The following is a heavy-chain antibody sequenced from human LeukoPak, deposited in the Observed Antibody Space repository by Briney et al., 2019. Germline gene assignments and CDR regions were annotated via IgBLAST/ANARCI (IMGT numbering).Heavy chain of an antibody. Sequence: ASVKVSFKASGYTFTGYYMHWVRQAPGQGLEWMGWINPNSGGTNYAQKLQGRVTMSRDTSISTAYMEVSRLRSDDTAVYYCARDRVTTNTPYFDYWGQGTLVTVSS. CDR1: GYTFTGYY. CDR2: INPNSGGT. V-gene: IGHV1-2*02. J-gene: IGHJ4*02. D-gene: IGHD4-17*01. CDR3: ARDRVTTNTPYFDY.